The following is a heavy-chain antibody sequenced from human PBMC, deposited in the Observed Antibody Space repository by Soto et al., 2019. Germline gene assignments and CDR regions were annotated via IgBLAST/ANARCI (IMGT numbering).Heavy chain of an antibody. Sequence: QVQLVQSGAGVKKPGCSLKVSCKASGCTFSSYAISWVRQAPGQGLEWVGGIIPIFGTANYAQKFQGRGTITADESTSTAYTELRSLRSEDTAVYEGAGDFYRYYYDSSGYPEDWGQGTLVTVSS. D-gene: IGHD3-22*01. CDR3: AGDFYRYYYDSSGYPED. V-gene: IGHV1-69*01. CDR2: IIPIFGTA. CDR1: GCTFSSYA. J-gene: IGHJ4*02.